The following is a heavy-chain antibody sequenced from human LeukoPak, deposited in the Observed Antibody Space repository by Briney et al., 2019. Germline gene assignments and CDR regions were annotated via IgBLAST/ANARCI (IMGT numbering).Heavy chain of an antibody. CDR3: ARALPIPQVTARSLGFDY. J-gene: IGHJ4*02. CDR2: INHSGST. V-gene: IGHV4-34*01. CDR1: SGSFSGYY. D-gene: IGHD6-6*01. Sequence: PSETLSLTCAAYSGSFSGYYWSWIRQPPGKGLEWIGEINHSGSTNYNPSLKSRVTISVDTSKNQFSLKLSSVTAADTAVYYCARALPIPQVTARSLGFDYWGQGTLVTVSS.